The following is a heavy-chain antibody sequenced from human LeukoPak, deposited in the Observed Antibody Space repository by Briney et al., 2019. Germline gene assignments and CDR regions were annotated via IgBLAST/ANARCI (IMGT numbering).Heavy chain of an antibody. J-gene: IGHJ4*02. Sequence: GASVKVSCKASGYNFAHNIHWVRQAPGQGHEFMGWINPKNGGKKYAQNFQGRVTMTRDTSISTVYMELSSLGSDDTAVYYCVVSIQAAAIPAFDSWGQGTLVTVSS. CDR1: GYNFAHN. CDR2: INPKNGGK. CDR3: VVSIQAAAIPAFDS. D-gene: IGHD6-25*01. V-gene: IGHV1-2*02.